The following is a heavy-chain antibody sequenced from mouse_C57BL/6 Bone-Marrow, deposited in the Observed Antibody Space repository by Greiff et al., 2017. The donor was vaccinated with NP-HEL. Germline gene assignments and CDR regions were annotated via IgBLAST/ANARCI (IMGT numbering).Heavy chain of an antibody. Sequence: VQLKESGPGLVKPSQSLSLTCSVTGYSITSGYYWNWIRQFPGNKLEWMGYISYDGSNNYNPSLKNRISITRDTSKNQFFLKLNSVTTEDTATYYCARDSPLNWAYFDYWGQGTTLTVSS. CDR1: GYSITSGYY. V-gene: IGHV3-6*01. CDR3: ARDSPLNWAYFDY. CDR2: ISYDGSN. D-gene: IGHD4-1*01. J-gene: IGHJ2*01.